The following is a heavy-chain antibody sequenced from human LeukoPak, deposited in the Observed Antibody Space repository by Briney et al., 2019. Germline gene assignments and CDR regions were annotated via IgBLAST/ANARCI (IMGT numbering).Heavy chain of an antibody. CDR3: AKGPIAAAGTVGWIDYYYYMDV. CDR1: GFTFGPYS. J-gene: IGHJ6*03. D-gene: IGHD6-13*01. V-gene: IGHV3-30*02. CDR2: IRYDGSNK. Sequence: GGSLRLSCAASGFTFGPYSMNWVRQAPGKGLEWVAFIRYDGSNKYYADSVKGRFTISRDNSKNTLYLQMNSLRAEDTAVHYCAKGPIAAAGTVGWIDYYYYMDVWGKGTTVTISS.